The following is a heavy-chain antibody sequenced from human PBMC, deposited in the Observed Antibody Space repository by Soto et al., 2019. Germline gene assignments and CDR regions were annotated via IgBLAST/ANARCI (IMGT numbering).Heavy chain of an antibody. CDR2: IYHSGST. J-gene: IGHJ6*02. V-gene: IGHV4-30-2*01. D-gene: IGHD2-8*01. Sequence: SETLSLTCAVSGGSISSGGYSWSWIRQPPGKGLEWIGYIYHSGSTYYNPSLKSRVTISVDGSKNQFSLKLSSVTAADTAVYYCARGAFYCTNGVCYPRDLDVWGQGTTVTVSS. CDR3: ARGAFYCTNGVCYPRDLDV. CDR1: GGSISSGGYS.